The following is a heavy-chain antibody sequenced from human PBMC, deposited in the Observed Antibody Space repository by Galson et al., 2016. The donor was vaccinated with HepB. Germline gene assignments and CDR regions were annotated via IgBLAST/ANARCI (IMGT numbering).Heavy chain of an antibody. J-gene: IGHJ4*02. CDR1: GFTFSNCA. V-gene: IGHV3-23*01. D-gene: IGHD3-3*01. CDR3: AKGDDFWSGYYGGL. Sequence: SLRLSCAASGFTFSNCAMSWVRQAPGKGLEWVSGISGTGGTTYYADSVKGRFTISRDNSKNTLYLRMNSLRAEDTAVYYCAKGDDFWSGYYGGLWGQGTLVTVS. CDR2: ISGTGGTT.